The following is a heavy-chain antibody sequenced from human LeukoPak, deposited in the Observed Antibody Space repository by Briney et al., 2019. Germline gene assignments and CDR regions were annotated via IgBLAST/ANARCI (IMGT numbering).Heavy chain of an antibody. CDR2: IKQDGSEK. CDR3: ARVSGSYYWRYYFDY. CDR1: GFTFSSYA. V-gene: IGHV3-7*04. Sequence: GGSLRLSCVASGFTFSSYAMSWVRQAPGKGLEWVANIKQDGSEKYYVDSVKGRFTISRDNAKNSLYLQMNSLRAEDTAVYYCARVSGSYYWRYYFDYWGQGTLVTVSS. J-gene: IGHJ4*02. D-gene: IGHD1-26*01.